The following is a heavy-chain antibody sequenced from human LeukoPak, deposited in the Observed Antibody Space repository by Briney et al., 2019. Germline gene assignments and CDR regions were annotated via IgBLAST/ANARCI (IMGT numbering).Heavy chain of an antibody. V-gene: IGHV3-21*01. J-gene: IGHJ6*02. D-gene: IGHD3-22*01. CDR2: ISSSSSYI. CDR1: GFTFSSYS. CDR3: ARGAFDMIVDGVGVGYYYGMDV. Sequence: GGSLRLSCAASGFTFSSYSMNWVRQAPGKGLEWVSSISSSSSYIYYADSVKGRFTISRDNAKNSLYLQMNSLRAEDTAVYYCARGAFDMIVDGVGVGYYYGMDVWGQGTTVTVSS.